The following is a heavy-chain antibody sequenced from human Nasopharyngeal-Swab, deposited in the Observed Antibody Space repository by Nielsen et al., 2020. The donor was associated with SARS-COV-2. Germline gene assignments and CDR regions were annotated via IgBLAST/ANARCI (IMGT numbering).Heavy chain of an antibody. CDR2: IWYDGSNK. Sequence: GESLKISCAASGFTFSSYSKNWVRQAPGKGLEWVAVIWYDGSNKYYADSVKGRFTISRDNSKNTLYLQMNSLRAEDTAVYYCARASSGYDEWYFDLWGRGTLVTVSS. V-gene: IGHV3-33*08. CDR3: ARASSGYDEWYFDL. D-gene: IGHD5-12*01. CDR1: GFTFSSYS. J-gene: IGHJ2*01.